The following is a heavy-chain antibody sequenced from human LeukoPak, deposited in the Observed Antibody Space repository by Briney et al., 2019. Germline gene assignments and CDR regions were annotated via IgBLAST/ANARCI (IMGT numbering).Heavy chain of an antibody. J-gene: IGHJ4*02. CDR3: AREYDSSGYYYAN. Sequence: PGGSLRLSCAASGFTFSSYWMSWVRQAPGKGLEGVANIKQDGSEKYYVDSVKGRFTISRDNAKNSLYLQMNSLRAEDTAVYYCAREYDSSGYYYANWGQGTLVTVSS. CDR1: GFTFSSYW. V-gene: IGHV3-7*01. CDR2: IKQDGSEK. D-gene: IGHD3-22*01.